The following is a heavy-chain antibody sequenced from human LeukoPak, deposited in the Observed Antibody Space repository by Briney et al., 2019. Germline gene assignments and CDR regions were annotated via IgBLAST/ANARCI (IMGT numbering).Heavy chain of an antibody. CDR2: INPNSGGT. CDR3: ARGLNLGCSSTSCYGYNWFDP. V-gene: IGHV1-2*02. D-gene: IGHD2-2*01. J-gene: IGHJ5*02. CDR1: GYTFTGYY. Sequence: ASVKVSCTASGYTFTGYYMHWVRQAPGQGLECMLWINPNSGGTNYAQKFQGRVTMTRDTSISTGYMELRRLRSDDTAVYYCARGLNLGCSSTSCYGYNWFDPWGQGTLVTVSS.